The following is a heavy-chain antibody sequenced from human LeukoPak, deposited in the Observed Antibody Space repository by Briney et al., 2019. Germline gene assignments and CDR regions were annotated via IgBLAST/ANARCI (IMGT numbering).Heavy chain of an antibody. CDR1: GGSVSSNSNY. CDR3: ARDTPGGYDFWWFDP. D-gene: IGHD5-12*01. J-gene: IGHJ5*02. CDR2: NSYFGSA. V-gene: IGHV4-61*01. Sequence: SETLSLTCTVSGGSVSSNSNYWSWIRQPPGKGLEWIGYNSYFGSASYNPSLKSRVTISVDTSKNQFSLKLSSVTAADTAVYYCARDTPGGYDFWWFDPWGQGTLVSVSS.